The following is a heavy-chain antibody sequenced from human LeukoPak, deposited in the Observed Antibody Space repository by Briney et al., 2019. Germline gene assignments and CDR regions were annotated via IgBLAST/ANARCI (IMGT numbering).Heavy chain of an antibody. CDR2: IIPMFGTP. Sequence: SVKVSCKASGGSFSTYAISWVRQAPGQGLEWMGGIIPMFGTPKLTQKFQGRVSISADESTTTAYMEMTSLRSEGTAVYYCARTLPDYYDSSGYYSNFDSWGQGTLVTVSS. CDR1: GGSFSTYA. D-gene: IGHD3-22*01. CDR3: ARTLPDYYDSSGYYSNFDS. J-gene: IGHJ4*02. V-gene: IGHV1-69*13.